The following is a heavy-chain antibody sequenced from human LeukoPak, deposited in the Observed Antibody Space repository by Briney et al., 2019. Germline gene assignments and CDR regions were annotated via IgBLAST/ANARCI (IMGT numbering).Heavy chain of an antibody. D-gene: IGHD6-13*01. CDR2: ISGSGGST. Sequence: GGPLRLSCAASGFTFSSYAMSWARQAPGKGLEWVSAISGSGGSTYYADSVKGRFTISRDNAKNSLYLQMNSLRAEDTAVYYCARDSGQQLGRYYYYYGMDVWGQGTTVTVSS. V-gene: IGHV3-23*01. J-gene: IGHJ6*02. CDR1: GFTFSSYA. CDR3: ARDSGQQLGRYYYYYGMDV.